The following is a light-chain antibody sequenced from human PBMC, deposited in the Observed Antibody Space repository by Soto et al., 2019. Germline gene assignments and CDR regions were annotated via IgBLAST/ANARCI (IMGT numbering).Light chain of an antibody. CDR1: QSVSSY. Sequence: DIVLTQSPGTLSLSPGEGATNSIRASQSVSSYLAWCQQKPGQAPRLLIYGASNRATGIPDRFSGSGSGTDFTLTISRLEPEDFAVYYCQQYGSSGTFGQGTKVDIK. CDR2: GAS. V-gene: IGKV3-20*01. CDR3: QQYGSSGT. J-gene: IGKJ1*01.